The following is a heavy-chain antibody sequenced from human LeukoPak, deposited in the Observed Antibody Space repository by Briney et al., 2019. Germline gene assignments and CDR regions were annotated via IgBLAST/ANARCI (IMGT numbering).Heavy chain of an antibody. J-gene: IGHJ6*02. V-gene: IGHV3-23*01. CDR1: GFIFSSYS. CDR2: ITGSGGNT. D-gene: IGHD6-13*01. CDR3: AKAASSSWPSYYYGMDV. Sequence: GGSLRLTCAASGFIFSSYSMSWVRQAPGKGLEWVSVITGSGGNTYYADSVKGRFTISKDNSKNTVYLQMSSLRVDDTAVYYCAKAASSSWPSYYYGMDVWGQGTTVTVSS.